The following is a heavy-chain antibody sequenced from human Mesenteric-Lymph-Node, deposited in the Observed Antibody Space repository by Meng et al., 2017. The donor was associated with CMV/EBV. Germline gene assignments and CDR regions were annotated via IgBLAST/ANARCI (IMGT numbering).Heavy chain of an antibody. CDR3: ARRGSGQDFDY. J-gene: IGHJ4*02. Sequence: SCKGSGYNCTSDWIGWVRQMPGKGLEWMGNIYPGDSNTRYSPSFKGQVTISADKSISTAYLQWSNLKASDTAIYYCARRGSGQDFDYWGLGTLVTVSS. V-gene: IGHV5-51*01. CDR2: IYPGDSNT. CDR1: GYNCTSDW.